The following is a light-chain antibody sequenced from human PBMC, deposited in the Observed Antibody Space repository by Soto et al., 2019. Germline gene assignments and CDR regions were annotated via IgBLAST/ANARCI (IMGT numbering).Light chain of an antibody. Sequence: EIVLTQSPATLSLSPGERATLSCRASQTITRYYVAWYQQKPGQAPTLLIYGASSRATGIPDRFSGSGSGTVFTLTMSVREPEECAVYYCHQYGSSPPTFGQGTKLEIQ. CDR1: QTITRYY. V-gene: IGKV3-20*01. CDR2: GAS. CDR3: HQYGSSPPT. J-gene: IGKJ2*01.